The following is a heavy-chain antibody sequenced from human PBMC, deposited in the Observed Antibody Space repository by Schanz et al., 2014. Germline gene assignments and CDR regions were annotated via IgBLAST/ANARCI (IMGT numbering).Heavy chain of an antibody. CDR2: FIPILDVG. J-gene: IGHJ3*02. D-gene: IGHD1-1*01. V-gene: IGHV1-69*02. CDR3: ARGTVPGTFDI. Sequence: QGQLVQSGPEAKEPGASVKVSCEASRSTFSSYTISWVRQARGQGLEWVGRFIPILDVGNYAQQFQGRVTFTADKSTSTAYMELSSLRYEDTALYYCARGTVPGTFDIWGQGTMVTVSS. CDR1: RSTFSSYT.